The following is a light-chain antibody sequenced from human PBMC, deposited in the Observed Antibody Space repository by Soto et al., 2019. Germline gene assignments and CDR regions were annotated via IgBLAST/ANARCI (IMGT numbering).Light chain of an antibody. Sequence: EMVMTQSPATLSVSPGERATLSCRASQSVSTNLAWYQHKPGQPPRLLFYGASTRATGIPARFSGSASGTEFTLTIGSLQSEDFAVYYCQQYYNLPPMYTFGQGTKLEIK. CDR2: GAS. CDR1: QSVSTN. CDR3: QQYYNLPPMYT. V-gene: IGKV3-15*01. J-gene: IGKJ2*01.